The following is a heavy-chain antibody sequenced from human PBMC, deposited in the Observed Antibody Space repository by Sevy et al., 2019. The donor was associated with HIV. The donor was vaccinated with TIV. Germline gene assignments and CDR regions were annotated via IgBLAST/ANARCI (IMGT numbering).Heavy chain of an antibody. CDR3: AISSTYYYDSSGYYSRGDDAFDI. CDR1: GGSISSSNW. Sequence: SETLSLTCAVSGGSISSSNWWSWVRQPPGKGLEWIGEIYRSGSTNYNPSLKSRVTISVDKSKNQFSLKLGSVTAADTAGYYCAISSTYYYDSSGYYSRGDDAFDIWGQGTMVTVSS. V-gene: IGHV4-4*02. CDR2: IYRSGST. D-gene: IGHD3-22*01. J-gene: IGHJ3*02.